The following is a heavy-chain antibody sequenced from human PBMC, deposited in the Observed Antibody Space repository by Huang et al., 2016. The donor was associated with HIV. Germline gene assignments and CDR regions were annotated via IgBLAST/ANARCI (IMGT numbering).Heavy chain of an antibody. CDR3: ARGVGNSNRGFDI. CDR2: IIPLHATT. J-gene: IGHJ4*02. V-gene: IGHV1-69*13. D-gene: IGHD5-18*01. CDR1: GGTVSSFS. Sequence: QVQLVQSGAEMKKSGSSVKVSCKASGGTVSSFSFTWVRQAPGHGLEWMGVIIPLHATTDLAQKFRGRVTLTADESTNTAFMELSGLTSQDTAVYYCARGVGNSNRGFDIWGQGTLVTVS.